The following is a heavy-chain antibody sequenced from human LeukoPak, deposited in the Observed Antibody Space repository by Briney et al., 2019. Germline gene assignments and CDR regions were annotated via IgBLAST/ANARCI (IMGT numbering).Heavy chain of an antibody. J-gene: IGHJ4*02. Sequence: PGESLKISCKGSADSFTSYWIGWVRQMPGKGLEWMGIIFPGDSDTIYSPSFQGQVTISADKSISTAYLQWSSLKASDTAMYYCARSLYGVNTWFDYWGQGTLVTVSS. CDR1: ADSFTSYW. CDR3: ARSLYGVNTWFDY. CDR2: IFPGDSDT. V-gene: IGHV5-51*01. D-gene: IGHD4/OR15-4a*01.